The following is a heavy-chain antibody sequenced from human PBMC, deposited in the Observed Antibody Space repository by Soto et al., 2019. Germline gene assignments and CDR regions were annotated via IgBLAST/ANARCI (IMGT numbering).Heavy chain of an antibody. J-gene: IGHJ5*02. CDR2: FDPEDGET. V-gene: IGHV1-24*01. Sequence: GASVKVSCKVSGYTPTELSVHWVRQAPGKGLEWMGGFDPEDGETIYAQKFQGRVTMTEDTSTDTAYMELSSLRSEDTAVYYCATGKWSNWFDPWGQGTLVTVSS. CDR1: GYTPTELS. CDR3: ATGKWSNWFDP. D-gene: IGHD2-15*01.